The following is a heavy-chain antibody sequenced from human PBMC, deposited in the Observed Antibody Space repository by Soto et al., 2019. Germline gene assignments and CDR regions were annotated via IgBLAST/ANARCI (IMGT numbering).Heavy chain of an antibody. D-gene: IGHD6-6*01. CDR2: INSDGIST. Sequence: PGGSVRVSCASAGFTFGSYWMDWVRQAPGKGLVLVSRINSDGISTSYADSVKGRFTTSRDNAKTTLYLQMNSLRAEDTAVYYCARVVPPYDAFDIWGQGTMVTVSS. CDR1: GFTFGSYW. J-gene: IGHJ3*02. CDR3: ARVVPPYDAFDI. V-gene: IGHV3-74*01.